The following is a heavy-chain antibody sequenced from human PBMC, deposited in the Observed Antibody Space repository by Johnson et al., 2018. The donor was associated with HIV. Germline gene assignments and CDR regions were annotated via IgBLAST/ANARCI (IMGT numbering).Heavy chain of an antibody. CDR1: GFTFDDYA. CDR3: AKAEKANWNSLTAGAFDI. J-gene: IGHJ3*02. Sequence: VQLVESGGGVVQPGRSLRLSCAASGFTFDDYAMHWVRQAPGKGLEWVSGIIWNSVSVGYADSVKGRFTISRDNAKNSLYVQMNSLRADDTALYYCAKAEKANWNSLTAGAFDIWGQGTMVTVSS. D-gene: IGHD1-7*01. CDR2: IIWNSVSV. V-gene: IGHV3-9*01.